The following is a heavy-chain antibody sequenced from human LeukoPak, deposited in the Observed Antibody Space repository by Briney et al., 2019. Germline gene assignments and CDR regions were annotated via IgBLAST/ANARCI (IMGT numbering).Heavy chain of an antibody. Sequence: PGGSLRLSCAASGFTFSSYSMSWVRQAPGKGLEWVSAISGSGGSTYYADSVKGRFTISRDNSKNTLYLQMNSLRAEDTAVYYCAKDRDLLWFGELWVYWGQGTLVTVSS. CDR2: ISGSGGST. D-gene: IGHD3-10*01. CDR1: GFTFSSYS. V-gene: IGHV3-23*01. J-gene: IGHJ4*02. CDR3: AKDRDLLWFGELWVY.